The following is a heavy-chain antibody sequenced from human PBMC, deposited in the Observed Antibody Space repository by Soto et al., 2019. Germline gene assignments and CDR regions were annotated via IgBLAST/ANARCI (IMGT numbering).Heavy chain of an antibody. V-gene: IGHV1-18*01. CDR2: ISAYNGNT. J-gene: IGHJ5*02. Sequence: ASVKVSCKASGYTFTIYGISWVRQAPGQGLEWMGWISAYNGNTNYAQKLQGRVTMTTDTSTSTAYMELRSLRSDDTAVYYCGRGITIFGGVSGGCSAPWGKGTLVTVSP. D-gene: IGHD3-3*01. CDR1: GYTFTIYG. CDR3: GRGITIFGGVSGGCSAP.